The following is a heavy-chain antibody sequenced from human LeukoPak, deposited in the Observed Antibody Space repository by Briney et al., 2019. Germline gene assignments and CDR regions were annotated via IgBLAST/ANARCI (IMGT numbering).Heavy chain of an antibody. Sequence: SETLSLTCTVSGGSTSSYYWSWIRQPPGRGLEWIGGIYYSGSTNYNPSLKSRVTISVDTSKNQFSLRLSSVTAADTAVYYSARLASGSYGPLTPFDYWGQGTLVTVSS. CDR3: ARLASGSYGPLTPFDY. J-gene: IGHJ4*02. CDR1: GGSTSSYY. V-gene: IGHV4-59*08. D-gene: IGHD1-26*01. CDR2: IYYSGST.